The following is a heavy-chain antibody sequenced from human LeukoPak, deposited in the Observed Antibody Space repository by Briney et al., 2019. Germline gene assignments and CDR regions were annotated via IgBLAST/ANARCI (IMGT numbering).Heavy chain of an antibody. D-gene: IGHD3-10*01. V-gene: IGHV3-53*01. J-gene: IGHJ4*02. CDR2: IYGGGST. Sequence: GSLRLSCAASGFRFSSYAMSWVRQAPGKGLEWVSVIYGGGSTFYADSVKGRSTISRDNSQNTMYLQMNGLRAEDTAVYYCATWPGAWYGEDYWGQGTLVTVSS. CDR3: ATWPGAWYGEDY. CDR1: GFRFSSYA.